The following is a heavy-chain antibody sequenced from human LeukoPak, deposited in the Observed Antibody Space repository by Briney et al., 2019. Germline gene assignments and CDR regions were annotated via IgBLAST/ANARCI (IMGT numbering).Heavy chain of an antibody. CDR3: ARVAYDSSGYYHNSGAFDI. V-gene: IGHV1-69*04. CDR2: IIPILGIA. CDR1: GGTFSSYA. J-gene: IGHJ3*02. D-gene: IGHD3-22*01. Sequence: SVKVSCKASGGTFSSYAISWVRQAPGQGLEWMGRIIPILGIANYAQKFQGRVTITADKSTSTAYMELSSLRSEDTAVYYCARVAYDSSGYYHNSGAFDIWGQGTMVTVSS.